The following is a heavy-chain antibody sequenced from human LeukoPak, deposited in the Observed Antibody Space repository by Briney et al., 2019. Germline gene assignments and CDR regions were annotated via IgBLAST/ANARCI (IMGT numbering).Heavy chain of an antibody. CDR2: ISGSGDRI. J-gene: IGHJ4*02. Sequence: GGSLRLSCAASGFTFSSYAMSWVRQAPGKGLEWVSAISGSGDRIFYADSVKGRFTISRDNSKNTLYLQMNSLRAEDTAVYYCAKARSAGGSLDYWGQGALVTVSS. CDR1: GFTFSSYA. CDR3: AKARSAGGSLDY. D-gene: IGHD3-10*01. V-gene: IGHV3-23*01.